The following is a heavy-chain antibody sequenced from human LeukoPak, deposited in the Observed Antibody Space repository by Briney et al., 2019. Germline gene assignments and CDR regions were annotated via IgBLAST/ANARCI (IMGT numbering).Heavy chain of an antibody. D-gene: IGHD1-7*01. CDR1: GGSISSSNYF. CDR3: ARQTGTRNWFDY. J-gene: IGHJ4*02. Sequence: SETLSLTCTVSGGSISSSNYFWGWIRQPPGKGLEWIGSIYYSGSTYYNSSLKSRVTISVDTSKNQFSPKLRSMTAADTAVYYCARQTGTRNWFDYWGQGTLVTVS. V-gene: IGHV4-39*01. CDR2: IYYSGST.